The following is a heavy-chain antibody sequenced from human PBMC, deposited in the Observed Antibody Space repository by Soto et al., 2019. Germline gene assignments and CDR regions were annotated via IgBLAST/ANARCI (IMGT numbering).Heavy chain of an antibody. CDR3: ARGATMTN. CDR2: SRNKANSYTT. CDR1: GFTFSDHY. D-gene: IGHD3-22*01. V-gene: IGHV3-72*01. J-gene: IGHJ4*02. Sequence: GGSLRLSCAASGFTFSDHYMDWVRQAPGKGLEWVGRSRNKANSYTTEYAASVKGRFTISRDDSKNSLYLQMSSLKTEDTAVYYCARGATMTNWGQGTLVTVSS.